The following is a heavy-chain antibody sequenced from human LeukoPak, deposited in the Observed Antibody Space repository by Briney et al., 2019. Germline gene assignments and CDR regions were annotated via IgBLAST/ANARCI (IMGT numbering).Heavy chain of an antibody. CDR2: IIPIFGTA. CDR3: AGGILTGYYMLYYYGMDV. J-gene: IGHJ6*02. Sequence: GASGKVSCKASGGTFSSYAISWVRQAPGQGLEWMGGIIPIFGTANYAQKFQGRVTITADESTSTAYTELSSLRSEDTAVYYCAGGILTGYYMLYYYGMDVWGQGTTVTVSS. V-gene: IGHV1-69*13. CDR1: GGTFSSYA. D-gene: IGHD3-9*01.